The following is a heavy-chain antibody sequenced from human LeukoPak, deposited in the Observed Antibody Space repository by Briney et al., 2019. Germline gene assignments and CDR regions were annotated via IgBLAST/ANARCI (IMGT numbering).Heavy chain of an antibody. CDR1: GFTFSSYS. D-gene: IGHD3-22*01. J-gene: IGHJ4*02. Sequence: TGGSLRLSCAASGFTFSSYSMNWVRQAPGKGLEWVSYISSSSSTIYYADSVKGRFTISRDSAKNSLYLQMNSLRAEDTAVYYCAKDSPVITMIVVVNFDYWGQGTLVTVSS. V-gene: IGHV3-48*04. CDR3: AKDSPVITMIVVVNFDY. CDR2: ISSSSSTI.